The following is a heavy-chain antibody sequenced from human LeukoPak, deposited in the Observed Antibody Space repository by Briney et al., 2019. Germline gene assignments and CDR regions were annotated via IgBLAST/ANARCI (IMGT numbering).Heavy chain of an antibody. J-gene: IGHJ4*02. V-gene: IGHV3-11*01. Sequence: GGSPRLSCAASGFTFSDYYMTWIRQAPGKGLEWVSYISSSSTSIYYTSSVHGRFTISRDNAKNSLYLQMNSLRADDTAVYYCARARATTGSIDFWGQGTLVTVSS. CDR2: ISSSSTSI. CDR1: GFTFSDYY. CDR3: ARARATTGSIDF. D-gene: IGHD2-15*01.